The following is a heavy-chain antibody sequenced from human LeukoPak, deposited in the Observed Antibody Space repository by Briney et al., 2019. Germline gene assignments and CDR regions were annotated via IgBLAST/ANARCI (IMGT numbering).Heavy chain of an antibody. J-gene: IGHJ4*02. D-gene: IGHD5-24*01. CDR1: GGTFSSYT. Sequence: ASVKVSYKASGGTFSSYTISWVRQAPGQGLEWMGRIIPILGIANYAQKFQGRVTITADKSTSTAYMELSSLRSEDTAVYYCASSGFGDGYNFDYWGQGTLVTVSS. V-gene: IGHV1-69*02. CDR2: IIPILGIA. CDR3: ASSGFGDGYNFDY.